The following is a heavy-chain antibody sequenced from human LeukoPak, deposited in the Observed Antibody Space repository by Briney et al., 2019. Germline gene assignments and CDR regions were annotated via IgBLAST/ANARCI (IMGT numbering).Heavy chain of an antibody. J-gene: IGHJ3*02. V-gene: IGHV1-69*04. CDR1: GGTFSSYT. CDR3: ARDGETYYYDSSGSPI. CDR2: IIPILGIA. Sequence: SVKVSCKASGGTFSSYTISWVRQAPGQGLEWMGRIIPILGIANYAQKFQGRVTITADKSTSTAYMELSSLRSEDTAVYYCARDGETYYYDSSGSPIWGQGTMVTVPS. D-gene: IGHD3-22*01.